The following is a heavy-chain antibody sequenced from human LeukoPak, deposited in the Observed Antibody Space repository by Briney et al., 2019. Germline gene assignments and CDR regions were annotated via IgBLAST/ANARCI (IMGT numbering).Heavy chain of an antibody. CDR2: INHSGST. V-gene: IGHV4-34*01. D-gene: IGHD3-10*01. Sequence: SETLSLTCAVYGGSFSGYYWSWIRQPPGKGLEWIEEINHSGSTNYNPSLKSRVTISVDTSKNQFSLKLSSVTAADTAVYYCARGSSYYGSGSYPHYYGMDVWGQGTTVTVSS. J-gene: IGHJ6*02. CDR1: GGSFSGYY. CDR3: ARGSSYYGSGSYPHYYGMDV.